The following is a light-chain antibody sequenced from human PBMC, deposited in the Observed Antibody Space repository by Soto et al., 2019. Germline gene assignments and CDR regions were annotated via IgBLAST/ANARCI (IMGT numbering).Light chain of an antibody. CDR3: QQRGSWPRVT. CDR2: DTS. J-gene: IGKJ4*01. CDR1: QSVSTY. V-gene: IGKV3-11*01. Sequence: EIVLTQFPAALSLSPGERATLSSRASQSVSTYLAWYQQKPGQAPRLLIYDTSSRATGIPGRFSGSGSGTDFTLTISRLEPEDFAVYYCQQRGSWPRVTFGGGTKVEIK.